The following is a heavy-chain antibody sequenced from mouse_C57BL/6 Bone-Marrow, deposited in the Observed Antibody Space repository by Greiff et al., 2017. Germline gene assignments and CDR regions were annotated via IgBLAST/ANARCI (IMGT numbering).Heavy chain of an antibody. V-gene: IGHV1-85*01. Sequence: QVQLQQSGPELVKPGASVKLSCKASGYTFTSYDITWVQQSPGQRLEWIGWIYPGDGSTKYNENFKGKATLTVDKSSSTAYMELHSLTSEASAVYFCARDYGSSYWYFDVWGTGTTVTVSS. J-gene: IGHJ1*03. CDR2: IYPGDGST. CDR3: ARDYGSSYWYFDV. D-gene: IGHD1-1*01. CDR1: GYTFTSYD.